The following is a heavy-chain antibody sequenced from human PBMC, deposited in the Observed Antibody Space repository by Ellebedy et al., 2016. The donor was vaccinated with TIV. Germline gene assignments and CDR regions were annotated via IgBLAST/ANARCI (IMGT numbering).Heavy chain of an antibody. CDR2: IYYSGST. D-gene: IGHD3-3*01. Sequence: SETLSLXXTVSGGSISSSSYYWGWIRQPPGKGLEWIGSIYYSGSTYYNPSLKSRVTISVDTSKNQFSLKLSSVTAADTAVYYCARDDFWSGYHQVGGFDYWGQGTLVTVSS. V-gene: IGHV4-39*02. CDR3: ARDDFWSGYHQVGGFDY. CDR1: GGSISSSSYY. J-gene: IGHJ4*02.